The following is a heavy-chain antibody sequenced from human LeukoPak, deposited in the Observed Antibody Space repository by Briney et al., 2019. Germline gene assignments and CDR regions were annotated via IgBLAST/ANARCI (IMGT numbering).Heavy chain of an antibody. CDR3: ARGIFERVYAFDI. Sequence: QAGGSLRLSCAASGFTFSSYWMHWVRQAPGKGLVWVPRINSDGSSTSYADSVKGRFTISRDNAKNTLYLQMNSLRAEDTAVYYCARGIFERVYAFDIWGQGTMVTVSS. V-gene: IGHV3-74*01. CDR2: INSDGSST. D-gene: IGHD3-3*01. CDR1: GFTFSSYW. J-gene: IGHJ3*02.